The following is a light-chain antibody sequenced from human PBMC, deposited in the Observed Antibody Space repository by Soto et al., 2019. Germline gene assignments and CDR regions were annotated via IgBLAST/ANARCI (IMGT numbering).Light chain of an antibody. Sequence: DIQMTQSPSTLSASVGDRVTISCRASQSISSWLAWYQQKPGKAPKLLIYDASSLESGVPSRFSGSGSGTEFTLTISSLQPDDFATYYCQQYNSYPLTFGQGTKLEIK. CDR2: DAS. CDR1: QSISSW. CDR3: QQYNSYPLT. J-gene: IGKJ2*01. V-gene: IGKV1-5*01.